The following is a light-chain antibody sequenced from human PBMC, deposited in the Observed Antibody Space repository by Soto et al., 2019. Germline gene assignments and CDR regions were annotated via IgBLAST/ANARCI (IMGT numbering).Light chain of an antibody. Sequence: DLQMTQSPSTLSASVGDRITITCRASQSISIWLAWYQQTPGKAPKILIYDASRLETGVPSRFSGRGSGTEFTLTISGLQPDDFATYYCQQYNGYSTWTFGQGTRVETK. CDR1: QSISIW. J-gene: IGKJ1*01. V-gene: IGKV1-5*01. CDR2: DAS. CDR3: QQYNGYSTWT.